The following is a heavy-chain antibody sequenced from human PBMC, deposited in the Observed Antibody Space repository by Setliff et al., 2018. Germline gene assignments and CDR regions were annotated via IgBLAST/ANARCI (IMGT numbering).Heavy chain of an antibody. CDR1: GFNFHVYT. J-gene: IGHJ4*02. Sequence: GSLRLSCVASGFNFHVYTMEWVRQAPGKGLEWVSSISVNSNYIYNADSLKGRLTVSRDNARNSLYLQLDSLAAEDTAVYYCARGSLSGTTYPSDYWGQGTLVTVSS. D-gene: IGHD1-7*01. V-gene: IGHV3-21*01. CDR2: ISVNSNYI. CDR3: ARGSLSGTTYPSDY.